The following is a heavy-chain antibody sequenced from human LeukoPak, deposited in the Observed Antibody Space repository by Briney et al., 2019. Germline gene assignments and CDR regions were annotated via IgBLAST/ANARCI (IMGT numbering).Heavy chain of an antibody. CDR2: ISVSGGGT. V-gene: IGHV3-23*01. CDR3: ATDSRGYIYGSTDY. D-gene: IGHD5-18*01. CDR1: GFTFSSYA. Sequence: GGSLRLSCAASGFTFSSYAMSWVRQAPGKGLEWVSAISVSGGGTYYPDSVKGRFTISRDNSKTTLFLQMNSLRAEDTAVYYCATDSRGYIYGSTDYWGQGTLVTVSS. J-gene: IGHJ4*02.